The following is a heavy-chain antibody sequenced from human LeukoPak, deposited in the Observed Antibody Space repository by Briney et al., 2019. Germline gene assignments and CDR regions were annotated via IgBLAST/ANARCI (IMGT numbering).Heavy chain of an antibody. V-gene: IGHV1-18*01. J-gene: IGHJ4*02. CDR3: ARPRYYYDSSGYYFDY. CDR2: ISAYNGNT. CDR1: GYTFTSYG. Sequence: ASVKVSCTASGYTFTSYGISWVRQAPGQGLEWMGWISAYNGNTNYAQKLQGRVTMTTDTSTSTAYMELRSLRSDDTAVYYCARPRYYYDSSGYYFDYWGQGTLVTVSS. D-gene: IGHD3-22*01.